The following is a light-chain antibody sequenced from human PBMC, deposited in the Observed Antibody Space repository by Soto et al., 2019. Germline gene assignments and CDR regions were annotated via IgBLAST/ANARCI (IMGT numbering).Light chain of an antibody. J-gene: IGKJ1*01. Sequence: AIQLTQSPSSLSASVGDRVTITCRASQDIRSALGWYQQKPGKVPKLLIYAASTLQSGVSSRFSGSGSGTDFTLTISSLQPEDFATYYCLLDFSYFWAFGQGTKVEIK. CDR3: LLDFSYFWA. CDR1: QDIRSA. V-gene: IGKV1-6*01. CDR2: AAS.